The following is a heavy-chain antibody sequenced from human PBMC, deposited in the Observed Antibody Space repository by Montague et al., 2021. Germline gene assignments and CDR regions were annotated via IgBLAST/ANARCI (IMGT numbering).Heavy chain of an antibody. Sequence: SETLSLTCAVSGDFISSYTWWSWVRQPPGKGLEWIGEIFHRGSANYNPSLRSRITISVGKSKNEFSLHLNSVTPADTAVYYCARHGDDEWQQMAFWGQGTLVVVSS. J-gene: IGHJ4*02. V-gene: IGHV4-4*02. CDR1: GDFISSYTW. CDR3: ARHGDDEWQQMAF. CDR2: IFHRGSA. D-gene: IGHD6-13*01.